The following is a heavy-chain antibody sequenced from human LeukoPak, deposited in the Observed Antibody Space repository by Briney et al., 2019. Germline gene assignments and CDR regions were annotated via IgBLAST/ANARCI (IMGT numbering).Heavy chain of an antibody. CDR3: AKPTSLKDANYGLTGTNY. Sequence: PGGSLRLSCAASGFNFSAYGMHWVRQAPGKGLEWVAFIRYDGNIKYYADSVKGRFTISRDNSKNTLDLQMNSLRVEDTAVYYCAKPTSLKDANYGLTGTNYWGQGILVTVSS. J-gene: IGHJ4*02. CDR2: IRYDGNIK. CDR1: GFNFSAYG. D-gene: IGHD1-14*01. V-gene: IGHV3-30*02.